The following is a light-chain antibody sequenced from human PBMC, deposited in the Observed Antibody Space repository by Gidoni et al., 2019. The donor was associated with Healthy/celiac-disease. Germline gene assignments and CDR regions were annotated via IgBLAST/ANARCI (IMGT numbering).Light chain of an antibody. CDR1: QSVSSSY. V-gene: IGKV3-20*01. CDR3: QQYGSSSLT. J-gene: IGKJ4*01. Sequence: EIVLTQSPGTLALSPGERATLSCRASQSVSSSYLAWYQQNPGQAPSLLIYGASSRATGIPDRFSGSGSGTDFTLTISRLEPEDFAVYYCQQYGSSSLTFGGGTKVEIK. CDR2: GAS.